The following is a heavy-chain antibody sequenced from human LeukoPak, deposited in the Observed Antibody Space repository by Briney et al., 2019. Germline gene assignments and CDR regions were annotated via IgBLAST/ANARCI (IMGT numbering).Heavy chain of an antibody. D-gene: IGHD3-16*01. CDR1: GFTFSSYE. V-gene: IGHV3-48*03. CDR3: ARVEPWGVFDY. CDR2: ISSSGSTI. Sequence: PGGSLRLSCAASGFTFSSYEMNWVRQAPGKGREWVSYISSSGSTIYYADSVKGRFTISRDNAKNSLYLQMNSLRAEDTAVYYCARVEPWGVFDYWGQGTLVTVSS. J-gene: IGHJ4*02.